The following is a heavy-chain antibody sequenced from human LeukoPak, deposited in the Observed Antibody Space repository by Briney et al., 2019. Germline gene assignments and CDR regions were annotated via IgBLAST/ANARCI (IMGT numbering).Heavy chain of an antibody. D-gene: IGHD6-25*01. CDR3: ARGDPAFDY. CDR2: INHSGST. V-gene: IGHV4-34*01. Sequence: PSETLSLTCAVYGGSFSGYYWSWIRQPPGKGLEWIGEINHSGSTNYNPSLKSRVAISVDTSKNQFSLKLSSVTAADTAVYYCARGDPAFDYWGQGALVTVSS. CDR1: GGSFSGYY. J-gene: IGHJ4*02.